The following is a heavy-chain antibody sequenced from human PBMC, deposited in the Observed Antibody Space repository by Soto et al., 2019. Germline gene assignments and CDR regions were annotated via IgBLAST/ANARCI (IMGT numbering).Heavy chain of an antibody. CDR3: ARATGGIRGIAAAGTFEY. CDR1: GASISSYNY. J-gene: IGHJ4*02. CDR2: IIYSGNI. D-gene: IGHD6-13*01. V-gene: IGHV4-39*07. Sequence: SETLSLTCNVSGASISSYNYWGWFRQPPGKGLEWIGSIIYSGNIMYNPSLKSRVTMSVDTSKNQFSLKLSSVTAADTAVYYCARATGGIRGIAAAGTFEYWGQGTLVTVSS.